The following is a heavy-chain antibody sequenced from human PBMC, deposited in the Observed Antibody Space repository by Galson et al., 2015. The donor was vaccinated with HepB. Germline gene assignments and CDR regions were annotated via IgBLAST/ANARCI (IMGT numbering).Heavy chain of an antibody. CDR3: ARDRNDFWSGYYNYYYYYGMDV. D-gene: IGHD3-3*01. V-gene: IGHV3-30-3*01. CDR2: ISYDGSNK. Sequence: SLRLSCAASGFTFSSYAMHWVRQAPGKGLEWVAVISYDGSNKYYADSVKGRFTISRDNSKNTLYLQMNSLRAEDTAVYYCARDRNDFWSGYYNYYYYYGMDVWGQGTTVTVSS. J-gene: IGHJ6*02. CDR1: GFTFSSYA.